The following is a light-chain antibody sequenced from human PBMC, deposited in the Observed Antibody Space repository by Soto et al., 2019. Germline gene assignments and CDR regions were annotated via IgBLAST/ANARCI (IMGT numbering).Light chain of an antibody. CDR3: QQYGSSPTWT. CDR2: GAS. V-gene: IGKV3-20*01. Sequence: EVVLTRSPCILSLAPGERATLASRATQSVSSSYLAWYKQKPGQDPRLLIYGASTRANGIPHRFSGSGSATAFTLTTSSLEPEDSAVYYCQQYGSSPTWTFGQGTKVDIK. J-gene: IGKJ1*01. CDR1: QSVSSSY.